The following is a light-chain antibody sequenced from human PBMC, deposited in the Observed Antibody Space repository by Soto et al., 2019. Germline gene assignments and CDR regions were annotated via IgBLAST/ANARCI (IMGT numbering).Light chain of an antibody. Sequence: QSVLTQPPSVSGSPGQSVTISCTGTSSDFGSYNRVSWYQQPPGTAPQLMNYDVGNRPSGVPYRFSLSKSCNTASLTFSGLQADDEADYYCSSYTSSNTYVFGTGTKVTVL. V-gene: IGLV2-18*02. CDR2: DVG. CDR1: SSDFGSYNR. CDR3: SSYTSSNTYV. J-gene: IGLJ1*01.